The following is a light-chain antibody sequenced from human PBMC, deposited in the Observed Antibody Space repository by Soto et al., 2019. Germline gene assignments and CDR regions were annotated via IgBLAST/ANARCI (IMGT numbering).Light chain of an antibody. CDR3: VQFSHFPRT. CDR1: QSLVYSDGNTY. V-gene: IGKV2-24*01. J-gene: IGKJ1*01. Sequence: DIVLTQTPLSSPVTLGQPASISCRSSQSLVYSDGNTYLSWLQQRPGQPPRLLIYQISNRFSGVPDRFSGSVAGTDFTLKISRVEAEDVGVYSCVQFSHFPRTFGQGTKVEIQ. CDR2: QIS.